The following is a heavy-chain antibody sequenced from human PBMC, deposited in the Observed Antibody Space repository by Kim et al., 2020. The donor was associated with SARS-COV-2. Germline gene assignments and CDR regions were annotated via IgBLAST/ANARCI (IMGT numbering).Heavy chain of an antibody. V-gene: IGHV3-7*01. CDR3: GRYRGVSH. J-gene: IGHJ4*02. D-gene: IGHD1-26*01. CDR1: GFTFSSNW. CDR2: IKEDGSEK. Sequence: GGSLRLSCAASGFTFSSNWMTWVRQAPGKGLEWVADIKEDGSEKHYVDSVEGRFTISRDNAKSSLYLQMNSLRAEDTAIYYCGRYRGVSHWGQGTLVTVSS.